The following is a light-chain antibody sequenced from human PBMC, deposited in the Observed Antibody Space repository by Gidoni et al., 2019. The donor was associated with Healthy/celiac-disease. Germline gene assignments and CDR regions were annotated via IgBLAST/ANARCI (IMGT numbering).Light chain of an antibody. Sequence: DIQMTQSPSTLSASVGDRVTITCRASQSISSWLAWYQQKPGNAPKLLIYKASSLESGVPSRFSGSGSGTEFTLTISSLKPDDFETYYCQQYNSYPWTFGQGNKVEIK. V-gene: IGKV1-5*03. CDR3: QQYNSYPWT. J-gene: IGKJ1*01. CDR2: KAS. CDR1: QSISSW.